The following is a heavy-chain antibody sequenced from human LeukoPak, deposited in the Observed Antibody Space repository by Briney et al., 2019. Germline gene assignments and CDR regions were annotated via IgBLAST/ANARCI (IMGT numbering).Heavy chain of an antibody. V-gene: IGHV4-61*02. Sequence: SETLSLTCSVSGASVSTTAYFWNWIRQPAGEGLEWIGRIYASGNTHYNPSLKSRVTMSLDTSKNQFSLTMNSVTAADSAVYFCAXYREAYDLYPHGLDVWGRGTVVTVSS. CDR2: IYASGNT. CDR1: GASVSTTAYF. CDR3: AXYREAYDLYPHGLDV. J-gene: IGHJ3*01. D-gene: IGHD5-24*01.